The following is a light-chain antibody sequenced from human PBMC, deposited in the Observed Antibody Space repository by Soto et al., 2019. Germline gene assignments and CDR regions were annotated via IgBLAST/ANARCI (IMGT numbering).Light chain of an antibody. V-gene: IGKV3-15*01. CDR3: QQYNNWPPSDA. CDR1: QSVSSN. J-gene: IGKJ4*01. Sequence: EIVMTQSPATLSVSPGERATLACRASQSVSSNLAWYQQKPGQAPRLLIYGASTRATGIPARFSGSGSGTEFTLTISSLQSEDFPVYYCQQYNNWPPSDAFGGGTKVEIK. CDR2: GAS.